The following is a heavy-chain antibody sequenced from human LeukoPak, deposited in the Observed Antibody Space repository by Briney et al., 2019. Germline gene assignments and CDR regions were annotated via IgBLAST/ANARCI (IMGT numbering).Heavy chain of an antibody. CDR2: IYSSDSDT. Sequence: GESLKISCKGSGYTFSSYWIGWVRQMPGKGLEWMGIIYSSDSDTRYSPSLQGQVTISADKSISTAYLQWSSLRASDTAMYYCARQGSGILDYWGQGTLVTVSS. CDR3: ARQGSGILDY. CDR1: GYTFSSYW. D-gene: IGHD1-26*01. V-gene: IGHV5-51*01. J-gene: IGHJ4*02.